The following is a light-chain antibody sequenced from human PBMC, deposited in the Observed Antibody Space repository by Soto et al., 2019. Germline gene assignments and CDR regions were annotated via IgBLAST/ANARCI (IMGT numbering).Light chain of an antibody. CDR2: DVN. CDR3: CSYGGSYTYV. Sequence: QSVLTQPRSVSGSPGQSVTISCTGTSGDIGTYYFVSWYQQHPGKAPKVIIYDVNKRPSGVPDRFSGSKSGNTASLTISGLQADDEADYYCCSYGGSYTYVFGTGTKVTVL. CDR1: SGDIGTYYF. V-gene: IGLV2-11*01. J-gene: IGLJ1*01.